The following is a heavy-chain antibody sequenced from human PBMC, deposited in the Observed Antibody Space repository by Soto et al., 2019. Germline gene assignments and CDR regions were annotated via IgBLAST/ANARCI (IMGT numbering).Heavy chain of an antibody. CDR2: INPNSGNT. V-gene: IGHV1-8*01. CDR3: ARGHCSGGSCYWGNYYYMDV. Sequence: ASVKVSCKASGYTFTSYDINWVRQATGQGLEWMGWINPNSGNTGYAQKFQGRVTMTRNTSISTAYMELSSLRSEDTAVYYCARGHCSGGSCYWGNYYYMDVWGKGTTVTVSS. D-gene: IGHD2-15*01. CDR1: GYTFTSYD. J-gene: IGHJ6*03.